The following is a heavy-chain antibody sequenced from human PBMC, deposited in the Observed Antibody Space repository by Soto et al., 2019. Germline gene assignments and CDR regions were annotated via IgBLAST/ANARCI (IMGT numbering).Heavy chain of an antibody. CDR3: ARGGDVNYYHGMDV. Sequence: QVQLVQSGGEVKKPGASVKLSCTASGYTFTSYGISWVRQAPGQGLEWMGWISAYNGKTNFAQSVQDRVTMTTDTSTRTAYMDLRSLRSDDTAVYYCARGGDVNYYHGMDVWGQGTTVTVSS. CDR2: ISAYNGKT. V-gene: IGHV1-18*01. CDR1: GYTFTSYG. D-gene: IGHD5-12*01. J-gene: IGHJ6*02.